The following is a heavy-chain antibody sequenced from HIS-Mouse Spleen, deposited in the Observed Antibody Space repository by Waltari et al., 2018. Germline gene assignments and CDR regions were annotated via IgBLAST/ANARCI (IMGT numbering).Heavy chain of an antibody. CDR3: AREGSSRYGYFDL. J-gene: IGHJ2*01. CDR1: GGSISSRSYY. D-gene: IGHD6-13*01. V-gene: IGHV4-39*07. Sequence: QLQLQESGPGLVKPSETLSLTCTVSGGSISSRSYYWGWIGHPPGKGRGRIGSFYYRGGDTGNPSLKSRVPIPGDTSENKFSLKLSSVTAADTAVYYCAREGSSRYGYFDLWGRGTLVTVSS. CDR2: FYYRGGD.